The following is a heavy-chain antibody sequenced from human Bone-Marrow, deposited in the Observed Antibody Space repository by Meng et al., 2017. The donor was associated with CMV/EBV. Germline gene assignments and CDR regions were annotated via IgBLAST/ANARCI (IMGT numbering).Heavy chain of an antibody. CDR2: IFSNDEK. D-gene: IGHD6-6*01. V-gene: IGHV2-26*01. CDR1: GFSLSNARMG. Sequence: SGPTLVKPTETLTLTCTVAGFSLSNARMGVSWIRQPPAKALEWLAHIFSNDEKSYSTCPKSRLTISKDPSKSQVVLTMTNTDPVDTAQYYCVRIRQHVLPPGGGKNWFDPWAQGTLVTVSS. CDR3: VRIRQHVLPPGGGKNWFDP. J-gene: IGHJ5*02.